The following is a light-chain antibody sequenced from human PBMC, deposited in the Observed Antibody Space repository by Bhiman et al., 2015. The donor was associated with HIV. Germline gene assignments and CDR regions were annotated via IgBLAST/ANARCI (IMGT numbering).Light chain of an antibody. J-gene: IGLJ3*02. CDR2: DVN. CDR3: GTWDSSLSAGV. CDR1: SSDVGSYSF. Sequence: QSALTQPASVSGSPGQSITISCTGTSSDVGSYSFVSWYQQHPGKAPKLIIYDVNKRPSGIPDRISGSKSGTSATLGITGLQTGDEADYYCGTWDSSLSAGVFGGGTRLTVL. V-gene: IGLV1-51*01.